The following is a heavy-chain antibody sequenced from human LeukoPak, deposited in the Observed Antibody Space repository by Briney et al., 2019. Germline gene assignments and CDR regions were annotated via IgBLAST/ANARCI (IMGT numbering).Heavy chain of an antibody. J-gene: IGHJ4*02. CDR3: ARQYIATSTSDY. D-gene: IGHD6-13*01. CDR2: IYPGGSDT. V-gene: IGHV5-51*01. CDR1: GYSFATYW. Sequence: GESLKISCKGSGYSFATYWIAWVRQMPGKGLEWMGIIYPGGSDTRYSPSFQGQVTISADKSISTAYLQWSSLKASDTAMYYCARQYIATSTSDYWGQGTLVTVSS.